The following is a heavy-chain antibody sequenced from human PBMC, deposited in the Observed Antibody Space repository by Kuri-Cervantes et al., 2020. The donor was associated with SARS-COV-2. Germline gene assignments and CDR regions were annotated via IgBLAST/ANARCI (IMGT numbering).Heavy chain of an antibody. Sequence: GGSLRLACAASGFTFSSYAMSWVRQAPGKGLEWVSAISGSGGSTYYADSVKGRFTISRDNSKNTLYLKMYSLRAEDTAVYYCAKPYCSGGSCYWYNWFDPWGQGNLVNVSS. CDR1: GFTFSSYA. D-gene: IGHD2-15*01. CDR3: AKPYCSGGSCYWYNWFDP. J-gene: IGHJ5*02. CDR2: ISGSGGST. V-gene: IGHV3-23*01.